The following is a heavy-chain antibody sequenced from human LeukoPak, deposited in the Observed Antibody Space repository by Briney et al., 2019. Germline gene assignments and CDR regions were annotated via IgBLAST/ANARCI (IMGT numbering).Heavy chain of an antibody. V-gene: IGHV3-7*04. CDR3: TGGALDY. Sequence: AGTLRLSCAASGSTFSDYWMSWVRQAPGQGLEWVAKINQDGREQHFSDSVRGRFTISRDNATNSWFLQMERLRDEDTAVYYWTGGALDYWGQGALVTVSS. J-gene: IGHJ4*02. CDR2: INQDGREQ. CDR1: GSTFSDYW.